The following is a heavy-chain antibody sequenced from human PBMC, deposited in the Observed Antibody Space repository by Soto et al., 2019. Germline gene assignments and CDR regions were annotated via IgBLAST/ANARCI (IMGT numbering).Heavy chain of an antibody. CDR2: IKQDGGDK. CDR3: ARVQSLAGVY. J-gene: IGHJ4*02. D-gene: IGHD6-19*01. V-gene: IGHV3-7*05. Sequence: DVQLVESGGGLVQPGGSLRLSCAASGFTFSNYWMSWVRQAPGKGLEWVANIKQDGGDKYYVDSVKGRFSISRDNAKNSLYLHMNSLRAEDTAVYYCARVQSLAGVYWGQGTLVTVSS. CDR1: GFTFSNYW.